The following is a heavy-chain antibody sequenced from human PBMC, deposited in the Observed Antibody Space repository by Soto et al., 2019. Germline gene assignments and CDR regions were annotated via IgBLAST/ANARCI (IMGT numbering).Heavy chain of an antibody. D-gene: IGHD3-10*01. CDR2: INHSGST. V-gene: IGHV4-34*01. CDR3: ARGLDYYGSP. J-gene: IGHJ5*02. CDR1: GGSFSGYY. Sequence: QVQLQQWGAGLLKPSETLSLTCAVYGGSFSGYYWSWIRQPPGKGLEWIGEINHSGSTNYNPSLKSRVTISVDTSKNQFSLQLSSVTAADTAVYYCARGLDYYGSPWGQGTLVTVSS.